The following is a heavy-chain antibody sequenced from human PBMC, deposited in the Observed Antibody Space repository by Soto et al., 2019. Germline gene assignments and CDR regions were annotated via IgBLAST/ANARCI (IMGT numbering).Heavy chain of an antibody. CDR3: ARIVGIAVAGTHPRGYYYYYYGMDV. V-gene: IGHV2-70*04. J-gene: IGHJ6*02. Sequence: SGPTLVNPTQTLTLTCTFSGFSFTTSEMRVGWIRQPPGKALEWLARIDWDDDKFYSTSLKTRLTISKDTSKNLVVLTMTNMDPVDTATYYCARIVGIAVAGTHPRGYYYYYYGMDVWGQGTTVTVSS. CDR2: IDWDDDK. CDR1: GFSFTTSEMR. D-gene: IGHD6-19*01.